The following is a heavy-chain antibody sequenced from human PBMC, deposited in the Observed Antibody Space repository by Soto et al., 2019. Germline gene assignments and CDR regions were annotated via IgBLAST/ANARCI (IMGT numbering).Heavy chain of an antibody. CDR3: PTLCSFGSDY. D-gene: IGHD5-18*01. V-gene: IGHV3-74*03. CDR2: IYSDGSGP. J-gene: IGHJ4*02. Sequence: LRLSCTASGFTFSNLRMHWVRKAPGKGLEWVSRIYSDGSGPMYADSVKGRFTSSRDNAKITLYLQMNSLRPSDTAVYYCPTLCSFGSDYWGQGTLVAVSS. CDR1: GFTFSNLR.